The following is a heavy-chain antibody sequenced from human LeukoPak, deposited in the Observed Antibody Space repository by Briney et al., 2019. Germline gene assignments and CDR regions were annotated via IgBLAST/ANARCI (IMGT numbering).Heavy chain of an antibody. Sequence: PSETLSLTCTVSGGSISSYYWSWIRQPAGNGLEWIGRIYTSGSTNYNPSLKSRVTMSVDTSKNQFSLKLSSVTAADTAVYYCARDYDFWSGYAFDYWGQGTLVTVSS. J-gene: IGHJ4*02. V-gene: IGHV4-4*07. CDR1: GGSISSYY. CDR2: IYTSGST. D-gene: IGHD3-3*01. CDR3: ARDYDFWSGYAFDY.